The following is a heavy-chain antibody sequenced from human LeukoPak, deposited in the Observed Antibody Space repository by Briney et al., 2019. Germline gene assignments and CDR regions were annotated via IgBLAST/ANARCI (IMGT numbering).Heavy chain of an antibody. J-gene: IGHJ3*02. D-gene: IGHD4-17*01. CDR1: RFTFSSYS. Sequence: GGSLRLSCAASRFTFSSYSMNWVREAPGKGLEWVTYISSGSIIIYDADSVKGRFTISRDNAKNSLYLQMNSLREEDTAVYYCARDYPPTVTTLADAFDIWGQGTMVTVSS. CDR3: ARDYPPTVTTLADAFDI. V-gene: IGHV3-48*02. CDR2: ISSGSIII.